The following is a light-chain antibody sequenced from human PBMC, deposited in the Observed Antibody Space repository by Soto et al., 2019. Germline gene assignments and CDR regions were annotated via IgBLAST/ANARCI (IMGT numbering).Light chain of an antibody. J-gene: IGKJ2*01. CDR3: QQYNTLPYT. CDR2: EAS. V-gene: IGKV1-33*01. Sequence: DIQMTQSPSSLSASIGDRVAITCQASQDIRNNLDWYQLKPGMAPKVVIYEASKLETGVPSRFSGSGSGTDFTLTITSLQPEDVATYSCQQYNTLPYTFAQGTKLEI. CDR1: QDIRNN.